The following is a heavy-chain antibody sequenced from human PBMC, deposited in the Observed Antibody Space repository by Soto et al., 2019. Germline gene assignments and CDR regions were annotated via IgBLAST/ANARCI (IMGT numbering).Heavy chain of an antibody. CDR1: GFTFRSFT. J-gene: IGHJ5*02. Sequence: GGSLRLSCAASGFTFRSFTMNWVRQAPGKGLEWVSTISSISAYIYYTDALRGRFTISRDNAKNSLHLQMNSLRAEDTAVYYCTRDASRDSSARGWFDPWGPGTLVTVSS. CDR2: ISSISAYI. CDR3: TRDASRDSSARGWFDP. V-gene: IGHV3-21*01. D-gene: IGHD6-13*01.